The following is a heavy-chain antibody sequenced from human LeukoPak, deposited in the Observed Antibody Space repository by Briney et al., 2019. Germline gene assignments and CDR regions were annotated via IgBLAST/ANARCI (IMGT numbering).Heavy chain of an antibody. D-gene: IGHD2-21*01. CDR2: IDPSDSYT. V-gene: IGHV5-10-1*01. CDR3: ARHLAYCGGDCYSYGMDV. CDR1: GYSFTSYW. J-gene: IGHJ6*02. Sequence: HGESLKISCKGSGYSFTSYWISWVRQMPGKGLEWMGRIDPSDSYTNYSPSFQGHVTISADKSISTAYLQWSSLKASDTAMYYCARHLAYCGGDCYSYGMDVWGQGTTVTVSS.